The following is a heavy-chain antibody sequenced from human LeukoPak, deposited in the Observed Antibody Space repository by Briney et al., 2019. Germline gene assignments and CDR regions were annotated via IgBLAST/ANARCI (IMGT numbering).Heavy chain of an antibody. CDR1: GYRFTSYW. CDR3: ARQTAVAGTTGHFDY. Sequence: GESLKISCKGSGYRFTSYWIGWVRQMPGKGLEWMGIIYPGDSDTRYSPSFQGQVTISADKSISTAYLQWSSLKASDTAMYYCARQTAVAGTTGHFDYWGQGTLVTVSS. V-gene: IGHV5-51*01. CDR2: IYPGDSDT. J-gene: IGHJ4*02. D-gene: IGHD6-19*01.